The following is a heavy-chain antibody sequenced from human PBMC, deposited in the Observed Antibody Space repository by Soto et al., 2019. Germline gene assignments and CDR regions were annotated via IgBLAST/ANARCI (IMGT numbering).Heavy chain of an antibody. V-gene: IGHV3-33*01. CDR2: IWYDGSNK. CDR3: TRSSSWGFWFDP. J-gene: IGHJ5*02. CDR1: GFTFSSYG. Sequence: GGSLRLSCAASGFTFSSYGMHWVRQAPGKGLEWVAVIWYDGSNKYYADSVKGRFTISRDNSKNTLYLQMNSLRAEDTAVYYCTRSSSWGFWFDPWGQGTLVTSPQ. D-gene: IGHD6-13*01.